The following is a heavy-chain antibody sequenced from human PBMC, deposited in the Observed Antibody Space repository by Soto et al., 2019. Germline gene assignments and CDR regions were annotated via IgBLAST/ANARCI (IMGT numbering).Heavy chain of an antibody. D-gene: IGHD2-21*02. CDR1: GGSFSSYV. J-gene: IGHJ5*02. Sequence: QVHLVQSGAEVKQPGSSVRVSRKASGGSFSSYVISWVRQAPGQGLEWMGGIIPMFGTANYEQRFQGRLTINADERTNTAYMELSTLRSEDSAVYYCATSSRKHCRGDTCFENWFDPWGQGTRVTVSS. CDR3: ATSSRKHCRGDTCFENWFDP. V-gene: IGHV1-69*01. CDR2: IIPMFGTA.